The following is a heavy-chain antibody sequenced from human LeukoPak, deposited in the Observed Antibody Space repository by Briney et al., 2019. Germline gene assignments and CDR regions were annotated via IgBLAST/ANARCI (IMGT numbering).Heavy chain of an antibody. CDR1: GGSFSGYY. V-gene: IGHV4-34*01. D-gene: IGHD2-2*01. J-gene: IGHJ6*02. CDR3: ARALQCSSASFYRDYYYGMDV. Sequence: SETLSLTCAVYGGSFSGYYWSWIRQPPGKGLEWIGEITNSGSTNCNPSLKSRVTTSVEPSKNQFSLNLSSGTGADTAVYYCARALQCSSASFYRDYYYGMDVWGQGTTVTVSS. CDR2: ITNSGST.